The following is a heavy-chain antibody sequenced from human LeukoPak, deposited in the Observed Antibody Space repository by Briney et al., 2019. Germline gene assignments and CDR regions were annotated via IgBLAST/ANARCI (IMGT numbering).Heavy chain of an antibody. Sequence: SGTLSLTCAVSGGSISSSNWWSWVRQPPGKGLEWIGEIYHSGSTNYNPSLKSRVTISVDKSKNQFSLKLSSVTAADTAVYYCARDGSSSWYFIDYWGQGTLVTVSS. J-gene: IGHJ4*02. V-gene: IGHV4-4*02. CDR2: IYHSGST. D-gene: IGHD6-13*01. CDR1: GGSISSSNW. CDR3: ARDGSSSWYFIDY.